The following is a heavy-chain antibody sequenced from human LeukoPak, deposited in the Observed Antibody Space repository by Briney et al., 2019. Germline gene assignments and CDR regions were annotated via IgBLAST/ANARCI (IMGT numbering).Heavy chain of an antibody. V-gene: IGHV3-9*01. CDR1: GFTFDDYA. CDR3: AKDMVAAAGNAPTV. CDR2: ISWNSGSI. Sequence: GGSLRLSCAASGFTFDDYAMHWVRQAPGKGLEWVSGISWNSGSIGYADSVKGRFTISRDNAKNSLYLQMNSLRAEDTALYYCAKDMVAAAGNAPTVWGQGTLVIVSS. D-gene: IGHD6-13*01. J-gene: IGHJ4*02.